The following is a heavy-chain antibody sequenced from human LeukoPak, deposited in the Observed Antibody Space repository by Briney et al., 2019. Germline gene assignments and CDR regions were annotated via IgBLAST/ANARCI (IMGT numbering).Heavy chain of an antibody. V-gene: IGHV4-4*02. CDR1: GDSITRRDLY. CDR2: IYHAGST. CDR3: ARAAAVTGQFEF. D-gene: IGHD6-19*01. Sequence: PSETLSLTCTVSGDSITRRDLYWSWIRQPPGEALEWIGEIYHAGSTKYNPSLKSRLTISVDKSSNSFSLSLTSVTAADTAFYYCARAAAVTGQFEFWGQGTLVTVSS. J-gene: IGHJ4*02.